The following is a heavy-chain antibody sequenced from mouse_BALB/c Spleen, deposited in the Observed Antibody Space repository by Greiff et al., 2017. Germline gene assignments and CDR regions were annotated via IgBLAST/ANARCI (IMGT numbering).Heavy chain of an antibody. CDR1: GFTFTDYY. CDR2: IRNKANGYTT. CDR3: ARVPHYYGSSYGAMDY. J-gene: IGHJ4*01. V-gene: IGHV7-3*02. D-gene: IGHD1-1*01. Sequence: EVKLMESGGGLVQPGGSLRLSCATSGFTFTDYYMSWVRQPPGKALEWLGFIRNKANGYTTEYSASVKGRFTISRDNSQSILYLQMNTLRAEDSATYYCARVPHYYGSSYGAMDYWGQGTSVTVSS.